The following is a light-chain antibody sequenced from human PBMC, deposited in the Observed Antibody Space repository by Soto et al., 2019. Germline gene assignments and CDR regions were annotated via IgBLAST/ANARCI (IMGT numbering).Light chain of an antibody. CDR2: EVN. J-gene: IGLJ3*02. CDR3: SSYAGPNNVEV. CDR1: RSDVGDYNY. Sequence: QSALTQPPSASGSPGQSVTISCTGTRSDVGDYNYVSWYQQHPGKAPKLILYEVNKRPSGVPDRFSGSKSGNTASLTVSGLQAEDEADYYCSSYAGPNNVEVFGGGTKVTVL. V-gene: IGLV2-8*01.